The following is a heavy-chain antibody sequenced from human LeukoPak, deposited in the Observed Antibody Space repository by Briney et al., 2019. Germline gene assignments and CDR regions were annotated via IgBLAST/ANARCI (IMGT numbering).Heavy chain of an antibody. CDR3: ARSPSGYYDSSGYYPADYYYYYMDV. V-gene: IGHV4-59*01. D-gene: IGHD3-22*01. Sequence: PSETLSLTCTVSGGSISSYYWSWIRQPPGKGLEWIGYIYYSGSTNYNPSLKSRVTISVDTSKNQFSLKLSSVTAADTAVYYCARSPSGYYDSSGYYPADYYYYYMDVWGKGTTVTISS. J-gene: IGHJ6*03. CDR2: IYYSGST. CDR1: GGSISSYY.